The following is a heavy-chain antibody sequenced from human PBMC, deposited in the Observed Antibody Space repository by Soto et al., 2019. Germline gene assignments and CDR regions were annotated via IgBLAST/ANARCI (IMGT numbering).Heavy chain of an antibody. CDR3: ARGGIASASNCFAP. V-gene: IGHV4-34*01. J-gene: IGHJ5*02. CDR1: GGSFSGYY. Sequence: QVQLQQWGAGLLKPSETLSLTCAVYGGSFSGYYWSWIRQPPGKGLEGSGEINTSGSPNYNPPLKSRVTISVDTSKNQFSRKLSSVTAADTAVYYCARGGIASASNCFAPWGQGTLVTASS. CDR2: INTSGSP. D-gene: IGHD6-13*01.